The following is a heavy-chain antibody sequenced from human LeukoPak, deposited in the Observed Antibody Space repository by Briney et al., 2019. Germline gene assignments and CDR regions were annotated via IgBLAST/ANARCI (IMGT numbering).Heavy chain of an antibody. D-gene: IGHD6-13*01. V-gene: IGHV4-39*07. CDR3: ARTYSSSWYVRWFDP. J-gene: IGHJ5*02. Sequence: SETLSLTCSVSGASISSNSYYWGWIRQPPGKGLEWIGSIYHSGSTYYNPSLKSRVTISVDTSKNQFSLKLSSVTAADTAVYYCARTYSSSWYVRWFDPWGQGTLVTVSS. CDR2: IYHSGST. CDR1: GASISSNSYY.